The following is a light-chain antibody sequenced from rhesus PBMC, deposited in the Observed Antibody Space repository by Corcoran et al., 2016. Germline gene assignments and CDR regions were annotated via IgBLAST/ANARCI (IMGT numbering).Light chain of an antibody. Sequence: DIQMTQSPSSLSASVGDRVTITCRASQGIRNYLSWYQEKPGKAPNLLIYDAYTLRSGVPSRFSGSGSGTDFTLTNSSLQPEEFATYYCLQFNSDPYSFGQGTKVEIK. CDR1: QGIRNY. J-gene: IGKJ2*01. V-gene: IGKV1-43*02. CDR2: DAY. CDR3: LQFNSDPYS.